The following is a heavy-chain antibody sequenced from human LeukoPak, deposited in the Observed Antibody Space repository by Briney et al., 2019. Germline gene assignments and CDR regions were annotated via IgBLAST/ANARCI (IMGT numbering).Heavy chain of an antibody. D-gene: IGHD4-17*01. J-gene: IGHJ3*02. Sequence: PSETLPLTCTVSGGSITSSSYYWGWIRQPPGKGLEWIGSIYYSGSTYYNPSLKSRVTISVDTSKNQFSLKLSSVTAADTAVYYCAGATDYDAFDIWGQGTMVTVSS. V-gene: IGHV4-39*01. CDR1: GGSITSSSYY. CDR2: IYYSGST. CDR3: AGATDYDAFDI.